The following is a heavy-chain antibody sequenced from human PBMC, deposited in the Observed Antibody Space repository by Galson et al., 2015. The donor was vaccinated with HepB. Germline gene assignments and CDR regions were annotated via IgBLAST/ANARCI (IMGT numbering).Heavy chain of an antibody. CDR3: ARGVPIAARQYYFYYMDV. D-gene: IGHD6-6*01. Sequence: SVKVSCKASGGTFSNFAVTWVRQAPGQGLDWMGGIIPILGITTYAHNFQGRVTISADTSTGTVSMELTSLKSEDTAVYFCARGVPIAARQYYFYYMDVWGKGTTVTVSS. CDR1: GGTFSNFA. V-gene: IGHV1-69*10. CDR2: IIPILGIT. J-gene: IGHJ6*03.